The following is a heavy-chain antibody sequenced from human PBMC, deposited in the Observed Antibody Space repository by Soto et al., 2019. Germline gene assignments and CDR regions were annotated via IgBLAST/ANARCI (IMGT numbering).Heavy chain of an antibody. V-gene: IGHV3-7*01. CDR1: GFTFSSYW. CDR2: IKQDGSEK. J-gene: IGHJ6*03. CDR3: ASVDVLLWFGELFSYYYYYYMDV. D-gene: IGHD3-10*01. Sequence: GGSLRLSCAASGFTFSSYWMSWVRQAPGKGLEWVVNIKQDGSEKYYVDSVKGRFTISRDNAKNSLYLQMNSLRAEDTVVYYCASVDVLLWFGELFSYYYYYYMDVWGKGTTVTVSS.